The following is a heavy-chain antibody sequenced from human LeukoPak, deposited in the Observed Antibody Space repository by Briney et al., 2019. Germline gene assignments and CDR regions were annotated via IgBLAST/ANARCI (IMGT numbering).Heavy chain of an antibody. J-gene: IGHJ3*02. Sequence: GGSLRLSCAASGFTFSSYAMSWVRQAPGKGLEWVSAISGSGGSTYYADSVKGRFTISRDNSKNTLYLQMNSLRAEDTAVYYCAKSGLLWFGELSAFDIWGQGTMVTVSS. CDR2: ISGSGGST. CDR3: AKSGLLWFGELSAFDI. D-gene: IGHD3-10*01. V-gene: IGHV3-23*01. CDR1: GFTFSSYA.